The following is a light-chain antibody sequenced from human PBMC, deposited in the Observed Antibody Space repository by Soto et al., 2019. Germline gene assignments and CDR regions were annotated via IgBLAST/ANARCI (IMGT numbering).Light chain of an antibody. CDR1: SSDVGSYNL. J-gene: IGLJ1*01. CDR2: EGS. V-gene: IGLV2-23*03. CDR3: CSYAGSRNFNYV. Sequence: QSVLTQPASVSGSPGQSITISCTGTSSDVGSYNLVSWYQQHPGKAPKLMIYEGSKRPSGVSNRFSGSKSGNTASLTISGLQAEDEADYYCCSYAGSRNFNYVFGTGTKVTVL.